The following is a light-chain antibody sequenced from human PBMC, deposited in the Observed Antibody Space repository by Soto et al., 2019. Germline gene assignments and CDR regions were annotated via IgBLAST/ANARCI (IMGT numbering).Light chain of an antibody. CDR2: DIS. Sequence: EIVLTQSPATLSLSPGERATLSCRASQSVDKYLAWYQQKSGQAPRLLIYDISNMVTGIPARFSDSGSGTDFTLTVNSLALENFAVYYGQPPDHWPPIHTFGLGNKVHIK. V-gene: IGKV3-11*01. CDR1: QSVDKY. CDR3: QPPDHWPPIHT. J-gene: IGKJ3*01.